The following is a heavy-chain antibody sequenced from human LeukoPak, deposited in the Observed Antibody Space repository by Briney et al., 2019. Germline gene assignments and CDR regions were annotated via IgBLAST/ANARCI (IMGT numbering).Heavy chain of an antibody. CDR3: ARAHYGMDV. CDR1: GFTFSDSW. V-gene: IGHV3-7*01. Sequence: PGGSLRLSCAASGFTFSDSWMTWVRQAPGKGLEWVANINQDESDKYYADSVKGRFTISRDNAKNSLYVQMNSLRVEDTAVYYCARAHYGMDVWGQGPTVTVSS. CDR2: INQDESDK. J-gene: IGHJ6*02.